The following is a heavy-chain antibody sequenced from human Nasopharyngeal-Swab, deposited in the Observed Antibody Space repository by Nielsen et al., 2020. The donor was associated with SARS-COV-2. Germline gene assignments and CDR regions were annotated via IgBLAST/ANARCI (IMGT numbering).Heavy chain of an antibody. V-gene: IGHV3-23*01. Sequence: GESLKISCAASGFTFSTYAMTWVRQTPGRGLEWVSVISGSDYSTHYADSVKGRFTISRDNSKNTLYLQMNSLRAEDTAVYYCARDPMITFGGVIVADYYYYGMDVWGQGTTVTVSS. CDR2: ISGSDYST. J-gene: IGHJ6*02. CDR3: ARDPMITFGGVIVADYYYYGMDV. CDR1: GFTFSTYA. D-gene: IGHD3-16*02.